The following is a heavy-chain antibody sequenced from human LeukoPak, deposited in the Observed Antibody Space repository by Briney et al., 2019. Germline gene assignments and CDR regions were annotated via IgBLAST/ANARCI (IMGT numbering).Heavy chain of an antibody. CDR2: IIQDGNVK. Sequence: GGSLRLSCAASGFTFSRYCMTWVRQAPGKGLEWVATIIQDGNVKNYVDSVKGRFTISRDNSKNTLYLQVNSLRAEDTAVYYCARDRYSSGWYGDFDCWGQGTLVTVSS. CDR3: ARDRYSSGWYGDFDC. D-gene: IGHD6-19*01. CDR1: GFTFSRYC. V-gene: IGHV3-7*01. J-gene: IGHJ4*02.